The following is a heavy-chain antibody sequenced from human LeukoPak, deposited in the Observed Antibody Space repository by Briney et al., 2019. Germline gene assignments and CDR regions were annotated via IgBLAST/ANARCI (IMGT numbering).Heavy chain of an antibody. J-gene: IGHJ6*03. CDR3: SRVSSSSHPYYYCMDV. V-gene: IGHV3-49*04. CDR1: GFNFRHYA. Sequence: PGGSLRLSCTTSGFNFRHYALTWVRQAPGKGLEWVGFIRSQAYAETTEYAASVRGRFTISRDDSKSIAYLQMNSLTTEDTAVYYCSRVSSSSHPYYYCMDVWGKGTTVTVSS. D-gene: IGHD2-2*01. CDR2: IRSQAYAETT.